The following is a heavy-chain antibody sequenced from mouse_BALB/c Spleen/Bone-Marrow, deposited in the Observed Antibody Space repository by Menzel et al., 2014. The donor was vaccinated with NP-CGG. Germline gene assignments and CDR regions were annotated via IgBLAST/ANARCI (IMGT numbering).Heavy chain of an antibody. CDR2: ISSGGGNT. V-gene: IGHV5-9*03. Sequence: DVMLVESGGGLVKPGGSLKLSCAASGFTFSSYTMSWVRQTPEKRLEWVATISSGGGNTYYPDSGKGRFTISRDNAKNNLYLQMSSLRSEDTALYYCARYGSGTFAYWGQGTLVTVSA. CDR3: ARYGSGTFAY. J-gene: IGHJ3*01. CDR1: GFTFSSYT. D-gene: IGHD3-1*01.